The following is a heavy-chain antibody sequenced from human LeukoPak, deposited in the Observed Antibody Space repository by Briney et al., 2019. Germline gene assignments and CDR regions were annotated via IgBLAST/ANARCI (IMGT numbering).Heavy chain of an antibody. CDR1: GGSVSSGSYY. J-gene: IGHJ5*02. D-gene: IGHD1-26*01. CDR2: IYYSGST. CDR3: ARGLRVGATWGTNWFDP. Sequence: SETLSLTCTVSGGSVSSGSYYWSWIRQPPGKGLEWIGYIYYSGSTNYNPSLKSRVTISVDTSKNQFSLKLSSVTAADTAVYYCARGLRVGATWGTNWFDPWGQGTLVTVSS. V-gene: IGHV4-61*01.